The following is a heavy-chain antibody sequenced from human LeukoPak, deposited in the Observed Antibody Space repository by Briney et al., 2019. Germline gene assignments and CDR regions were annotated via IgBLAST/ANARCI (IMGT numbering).Heavy chain of an antibody. CDR3: AGIGYAAFTDY. J-gene: IGHJ4*02. D-gene: IGHD2-15*01. CDR2: ISGSGGST. Sequence: GGSLRLSCADSRFTFHTYAMSRVRQAPGKGLEWVSAISGSGGSTYYADSVKGRFTMSRDNSKNSLFLQMNSLRAEDTAVYYCAGIGYAAFTDYWGQGTLVTVSS. CDR1: RFTFHTYA. V-gene: IGHV3-23*01.